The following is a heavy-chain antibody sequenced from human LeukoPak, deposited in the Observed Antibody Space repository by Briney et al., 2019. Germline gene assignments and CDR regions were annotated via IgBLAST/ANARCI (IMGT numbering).Heavy chain of an antibody. CDR3: ARDTMHYYDSSGRGGFDY. V-gene: IGHV4-31*02. D-gene: IGHD3-22*01. CDR2: SGST. Sequence: SGSTYYNPSLKSRVTISVDTSKNQFSLKLSSVTAADTAVYYCARDTMHYYDSSGRGGFDYWGQGTLVTVSS. J-gene: IGHJ4*02.